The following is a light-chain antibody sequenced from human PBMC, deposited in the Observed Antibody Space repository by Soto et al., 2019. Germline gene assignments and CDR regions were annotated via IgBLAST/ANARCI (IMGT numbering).Light chain of an antibody. CDR2: DVS. CDR1: SSDVGGYNL. CDR3: CSYAGSYTDV. J-gene: IGLJ1*01. Sequence: QSALTQPRSVSGSPGQSVTISCTGTSSDVGGYNLVSWYQHHPGKAPKLMIYDVSKRPSGVPDRFSGSKSGNTASLTISGLQAEDDADYYCCSYAGSYTDVFGTGTKLTVL. V-gene: IGLV2-11*01.